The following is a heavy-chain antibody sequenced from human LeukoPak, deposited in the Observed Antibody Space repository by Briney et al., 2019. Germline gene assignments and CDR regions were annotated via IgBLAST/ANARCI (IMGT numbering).Heavy chain of an antibody. CDR3: AKERDYGPADY. D-gene: IGHD4/OR15-4a*01. CDR1: GFNFNNYA. CDR2: ISSSGDRT. V-gene: IGHV3-23*01. Sequence: GGSLRLSCAASGFNFNNYAMSWVRQAPEKGLEWVSAISSSGDRTDYAGSVKGRFTISRDNSKNTLFLQMNSLRAEDTAIYYCAKERDYGPADYWGQGTLVTVSS. J-gene: IGHJ4*02.